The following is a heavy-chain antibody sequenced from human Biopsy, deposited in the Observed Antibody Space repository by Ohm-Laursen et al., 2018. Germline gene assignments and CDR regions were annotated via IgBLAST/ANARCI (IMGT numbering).Heavy chain of an antibody. CDR3: ARGLTVLNYFYGLDL. CDR1: GFIFRDYW. J-gene: IGHJ6*02. CDR2: I. D-gene: IGHD4-17*01. V-gene: IGHV3-7*01. Sequence: SLRLSCTASGFIFRDYWLTWVRQAPGKGLEWVGNIHRFTISTDNAKNSLYLQMNSLRVEDTAVYYCARGLTVLNYFYGLDLWGQGTTVTVSS.